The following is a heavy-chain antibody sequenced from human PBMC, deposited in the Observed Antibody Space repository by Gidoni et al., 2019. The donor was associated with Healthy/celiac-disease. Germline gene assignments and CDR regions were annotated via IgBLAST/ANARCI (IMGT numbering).Heavy chain of an antibody. J-gene: IGHJ4*02. CDR2: IIPIFGTA. Sequence: QVQLVQSGAEVKKPGSSVKVSCKASGGTFSSSAISWMRQAPGQGLEWLGGIIPIFGTANYAQKFQGRVTITADESTSTAYMELSSLRSEDTAVYYCASAGYGHLGLDYWGQGTLVTVSS. D-gene: IGHD5-18*01. V-gene: IGHV1-69*01. CDR1: GGTFSSSA. CDR3: ASAGYGHLGLDY.